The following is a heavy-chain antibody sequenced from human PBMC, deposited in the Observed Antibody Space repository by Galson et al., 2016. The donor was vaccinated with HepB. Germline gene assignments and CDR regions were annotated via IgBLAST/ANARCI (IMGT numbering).Heavy chain of an antibody. CDR1: GYVFTDHI. Sequence: SVKVSCKASGYVFTDHIMHWVRQDPGQSLEWMGWINPDYGNTKYSQKFQDRVTITRDTSASTAYMELSSLRFEDTAVYYCVVLGAPKPWGQGTLVTVSS. CDR3: VVLGAPKP. V-gene: IGHV1-3*01. D-gene: IGHD1-26*01. J-gene: IGHJ5*02. CDR2: INPDYGNT.